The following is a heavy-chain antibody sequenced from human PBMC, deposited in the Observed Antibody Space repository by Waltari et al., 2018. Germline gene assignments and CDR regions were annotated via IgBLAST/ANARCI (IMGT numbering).Heavy chain of an antibody. D-gene: IGHD6-13*01. CDR1: GGSISSSRYY. Sequence: QLQLQESGPGLVKPSETLSLTCTVSGGSISSSRYYWGWIRQPPGKGLEWIGSIYYSGSTYYNPSLKSRVTISVDTSKNQFSLKLSSVTAADTAVYYCARAPRGQLDYFDYWGQGTLVTVSS. CDR2: IYYSGST. V-gene: IGHV4-39*07. CDR3: ARAPRGQLDYFDY. J-gene: IGHJ4*02.